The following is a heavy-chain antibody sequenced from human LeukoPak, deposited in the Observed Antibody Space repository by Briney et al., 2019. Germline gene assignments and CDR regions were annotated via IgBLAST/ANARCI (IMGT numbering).Heavy chain of an antibody. Sequence: GGSLRLSCAAPGFTFSGSAMHWVRQASGKGLEWIGRTRIKANSYATAYAASVKGRVTISRDDSKNTAYLQMNSLKTEDTAVYYCTTLYASSGYPTFDAFDIWGQGTMVTVSS. D-gene: IGHD3-22*01. CDR2: TRIKANSYAT. CDR1: GFTFSGSA. J-gene: IGHJ3*02. V-gene: IGHV3-73*01. CDR3: TTLYASSGYPTFDAFDI.